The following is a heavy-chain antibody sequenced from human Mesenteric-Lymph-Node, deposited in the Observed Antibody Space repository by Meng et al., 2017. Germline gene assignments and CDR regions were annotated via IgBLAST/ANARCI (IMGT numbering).Heavy chain of an antibody. Sequence: GESLKISCAASGFIFSAYAMHWVRQAPGKGLEWVAGISYDGSNEYYADSVKGRFTISRDNSNSTLNLQVHSLRADDTAVYSCAREVYEISGLFDYWGHGTPVTVSS. CDR1: GFIFSAYA. V-gene: IGHV3-30*04. D-gene: IGHD3-22*01. CDR2: ISYDGSNE. CDR3: AREVYEISGLFDY. J-gene: IGHJ4*01.